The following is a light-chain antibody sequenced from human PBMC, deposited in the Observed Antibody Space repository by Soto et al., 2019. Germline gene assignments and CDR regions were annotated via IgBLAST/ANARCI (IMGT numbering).Light chain of an antibody. Sequence: QSALTQPASVSGSPGQSITISCTGTSSDVGGYNYVSWYQHHPGKAPKLMIYDVTNRPSGVSNRFSGSKSGNTAPLPISGLHAEDEADYYCTSYTTSSPYLVFGGGTKLTVL. CDR2: DVT. CDR3: TSYTTSSPYLV. V-gene: IGLV2-14*03. J-gene: IGLJ3*02. CDR1: SSDVGGYNY.